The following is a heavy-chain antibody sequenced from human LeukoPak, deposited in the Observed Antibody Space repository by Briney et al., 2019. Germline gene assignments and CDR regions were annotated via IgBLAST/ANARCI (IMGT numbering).Heavy chain of an antibody. V-gene: IGHV3-7*01. CDR2: IKQDGSEK. Sequence: PGGSLRLSCAASGFTFSSYWMSWVRQAPGKGLEWVANIKQDGSEKYYVDSVKGRFTISRDNAKNSLYLQMNSLRAEDTAVYYCARDQGRITIFGAKRDYGMDVWGQGTTVTVSS. D-gene: IGHD3-3*01. CDR3: ARDQGRITIFGAKRDYGMDV. J-gene: IGHJ6*02. CDR1: GFTFSSYW.